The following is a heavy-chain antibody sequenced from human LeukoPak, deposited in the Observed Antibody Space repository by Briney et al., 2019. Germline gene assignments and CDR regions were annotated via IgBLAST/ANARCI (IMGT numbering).Heavy chain of an antibody. V-gene: IGHV1-2*02. CDR1: GYTFTGYY. CDR3: ARKAVPAERRYDP. D-gene: IGHD2-2*01. CDR2: INPNNGDT. Sequence: ASLKVSCKASGYTFTGYYIHWVRQAPGHGLEWIGCINPNNGDTNYAQQFQGRVTMTRDTSISTAYRELSRLRSDDTAVYYCARKAVPAERRYDPWGQGTLVTVSS. J-gene: IGHJ5*02.